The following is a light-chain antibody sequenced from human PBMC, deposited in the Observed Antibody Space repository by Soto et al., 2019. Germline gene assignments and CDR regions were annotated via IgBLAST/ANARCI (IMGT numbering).Light chain of an antibody. CDR1: QGIGKD. Sequence: AIEMTQSPSSLSASVGDPVTITCRASQGIGKDLAWFQQRPGKAPKLLIYGASGLQNGVPSRFSGSGSGTDFTLTISSLQPEDFATYYCQQSYSSPPTFGQGTKVDIK. V-gene: IGKV1-6*01. CDR2: GAS. J-gene: IGKJ1*01. CDR3: QQSYSSPPT.